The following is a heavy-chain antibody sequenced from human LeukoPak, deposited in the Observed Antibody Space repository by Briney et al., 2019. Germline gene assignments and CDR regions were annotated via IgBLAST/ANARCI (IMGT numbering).Heavy chain of an antibody. V-gene: IGHV4-59*08. CDR1: GGSISSYY. J-gene: IGHJ2*01. CDR2: IYYSGST. Sequence: SETLSLTCTVSGGSISSYYWSWIWQPPGKGLEWIGYIYYSGSTNYNPSLKSRVTISVDTSKNQFSLKLSSVTAADTAVYYCARGVKIEYSSSSRNWYFARWGRGTLVTVSS. CDR3: ARGVKIEYSSSSRNWYFAR. D-gene: IGHD6-6*01.